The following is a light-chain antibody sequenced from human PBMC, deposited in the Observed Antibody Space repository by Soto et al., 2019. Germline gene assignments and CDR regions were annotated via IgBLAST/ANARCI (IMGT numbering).Light chain of an antibody. Sequence: QSVLTQPPSASGTPGQRVTISCSGSNSNIGSNTVNWYQQLPGTAPKLLIYYDNLRPSGVPDRISGSKSGTSASLAISGLQSEDEAEYYCQSQDGSLSVSVFGGGTKLTVL. CDR3: QSQDGSLSVSV. J-gene: IGLJ3*02. CDR1: NSNIGSNT. V-gene: IGLV1-44*01. CDR2: YDN.